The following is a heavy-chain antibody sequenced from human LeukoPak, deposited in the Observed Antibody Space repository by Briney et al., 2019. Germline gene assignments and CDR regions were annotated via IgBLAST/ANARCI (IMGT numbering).Heavy chain of an antibody. CDR2: INHSGGST. D-gene: IGHD3-3*01. CDR1: GFTFSSYA. V-gene: IGHV3-23*01. Sequence: GGSLRLSCAASGFTFSSYAMSWVRQAPGKGLEWVSAINHSGGSTYYADSVKGRFTISRDNSKNTLYLQMNSLRAEDTAVYYCARGPYYDFWSGYSTYGGIDYWGQGTLVTVSS. CDR3: ARGPYYDFWSGYSTYGGIDY. J-gene: IGHJ4*02.